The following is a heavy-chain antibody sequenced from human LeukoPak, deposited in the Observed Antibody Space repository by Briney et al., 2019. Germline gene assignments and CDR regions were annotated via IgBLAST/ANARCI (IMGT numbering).Heavy chain of an antibody. CDR3: ARRAWDGYNDY. CDR2: IYYSGST. J-gene: IGHJ4*02. D-gene: IGHD5-24*01. V-gene: IGHV4-59*08. Sequence: SETLSLTCTVSGGSVNNYYWSWLRQPPGKGLEWIGYIYYSGSTKYNPSLKSRVTISVDTSKNQFSLKLTSVTAGGTAVYYCARRAWDGYNDYWGQGTLVTVSS. CDR1: GGSVNNYY.